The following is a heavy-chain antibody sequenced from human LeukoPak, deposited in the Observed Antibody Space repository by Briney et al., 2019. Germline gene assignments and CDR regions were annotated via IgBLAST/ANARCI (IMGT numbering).Heavy chain of an antibody. V-gene: IGHV3-23*01. CDR2: ISGSGGST. J-gene: IGHJ5*02. CDR3: AKDMTTVTNGWFDP. CDR1: GFTFSSYS. Sequence: GGSLRPSCAASGFTFSSYSMNWVRQAPGKGLEWVSAISGSGGSTYYADSVKGRFTISRDNSKNTLYLQMNSLRAEDTAVYYCAKDMTTVTNGWFDPWGQGTLVTVSS. D-gene: IGHD4-11*01.